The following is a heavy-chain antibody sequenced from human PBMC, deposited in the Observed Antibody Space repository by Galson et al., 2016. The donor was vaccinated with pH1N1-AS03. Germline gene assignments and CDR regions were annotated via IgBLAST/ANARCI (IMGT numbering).Heavy chain of an antibody. J-gene: IGHJ6*02. D-gene: IGHD4/OR15-4a*01. Sequence: SVKLSCTASGYTFTSYYIHWVRQAPGQGREWVGIINPSDGNTNYAHRFQGRVTMTRDTSTNTVYMELSSLRADDTAVYYCARDSAGLTGYYYAMDVWGQGTTVTVSS. CDR1: GYTFTSYY. CDR3: ARDSAGLTGYYYAMDV. CDR2: INPSDGNT. V-gene: IGHV1-46*01.